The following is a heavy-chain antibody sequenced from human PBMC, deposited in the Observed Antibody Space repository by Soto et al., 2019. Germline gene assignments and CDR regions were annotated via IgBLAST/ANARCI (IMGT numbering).Heavy chain of an antibody. V-gene: IGHV4-34*01. CDR3: SRVLAGLVRCYGMAV. CDR2: IKHGGAT. Sequence: QVQLQQWGPGLLKPSETLSLTCVVYGGSFSGYSWTWIRQPPGKGLESHGDIKHGGATNVNPYLKKPLNTSLDRLKTQVTRVLSSVTAAYRGVYCCSRVLAGLVRCYGMAVGGQGSTFTVSS. D-gene: IGHD3-10*01. J-gene: IGHJ6*02. CDR1: GGSFSGYS.